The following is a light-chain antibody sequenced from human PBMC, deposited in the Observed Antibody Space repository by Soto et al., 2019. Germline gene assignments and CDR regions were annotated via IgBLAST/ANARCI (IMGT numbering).Light chain of an antibody. CDR2: ATS. CDR1: QDIHRY. Sequence: DIQMTQSPVSLSASVGYRVTITFRASQDIHRYLAWFQQKPGKAPKSLIYATSSLQLGVPSRFSGSGSGTEFTLTISSLEPEDFAVYYCQQRSNWLITFGQGTRLENK. CDR3: QQRSNWLIT. J-gene: IGKJ5*01. V-gene: IGKV1-16*01.